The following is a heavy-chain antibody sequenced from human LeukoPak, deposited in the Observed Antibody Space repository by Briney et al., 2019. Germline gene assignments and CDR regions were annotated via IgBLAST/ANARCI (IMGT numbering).Heavy chain of an antibody. J-gene: IGHJ4*02. CDR2: IYYSGNT. CDR1: GDSISSTNYY. D-gene: IGHD5-18*01. Sequence: SETLSLTCTVSGDSISSTNYYWDWIRQPPGKGLEWIGSIYYSGNTYYNPSLKSRATISIDTSKNQFSLKLSSMTAADTAVYYCARQTWIQLWFLDYWGQGTLVTVSS. V-gene: IGHV4-39*01. CDR3: ARQTWIQLWFLDY.